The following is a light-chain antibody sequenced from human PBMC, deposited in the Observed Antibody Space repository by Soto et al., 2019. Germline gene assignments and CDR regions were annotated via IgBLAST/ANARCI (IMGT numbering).Light chain of an antibody. Sequence: EIVLPQSPGTLSLSPGARATLSCRASQSVSNNYLAWYQQKPGQAPRLLIYGASNRATGIPDRFSGSGSGTDFNLNISRLEPEDFAVYYCQQYGSSGTFGQGTKWIS. J-gene: IGKJ1*01. V-gene: IGKV3-20*01. CDR3: QQYGSSGT. CDR2: GAS. CDR1: QSVSNNY.